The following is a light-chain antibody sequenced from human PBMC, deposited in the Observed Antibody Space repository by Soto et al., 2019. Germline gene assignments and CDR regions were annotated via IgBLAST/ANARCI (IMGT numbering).Light chain of an antibody. CDR2: DAS. V-gene: IGKV1-33*01. Sequence: DIQMTQSPSSLSASVGDRVTITCQASQDINKNLIWYQQKPGKAPKLLIYDASDLETGVPSRFSGSGSGTGFTFTISSLQSEDFATYYCQQYESPPLTFAQGTRLEIK. CDR3: QQYESPPLT. CDR1: QDINKN. J-gene: IGKJ5*01.